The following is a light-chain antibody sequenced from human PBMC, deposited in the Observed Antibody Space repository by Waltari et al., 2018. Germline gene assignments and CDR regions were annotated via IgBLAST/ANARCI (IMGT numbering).Light chain of an antibody. J-gene: IGLJ2*01. Sequence: QSALTQPPSASGSPGQSVTISCTGTSSDVGGFNSVPWYQHHPGKAPKLMISEVNKRPSGVPDRFSGSKSGNTASLTVSGLQADDEADYYCTSYAGSHNWVFGGGTKLTVL. CDR3: TSYAGSHNWV. V-gene: IGLV2-8*01. CDR1: SSDVGGFNS. CDR2: EVN.